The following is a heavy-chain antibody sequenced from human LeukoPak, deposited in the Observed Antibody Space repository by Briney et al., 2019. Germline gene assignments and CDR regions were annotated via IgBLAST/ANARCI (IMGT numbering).Heavy chain of an antibody. CDR3: ARAATAMVESFHYYGMDV. Sequence: SETLSLTCTVSGGSISSSSYYWGWIRQPPGKGLEWIGSIYYSGSTYYNPSLKSRVTISVDTSKNQFSLKLSSVTAADTAVYYCARAATAMVESFHYYGMDVWGQGTTVTVSS. D-gene: IGHD5-18*01. J-gene: IGHJ6*02. V-gene: IGHV4-39*07. CDR1: GGSISSSSYY. CDR2: IYYSGST.